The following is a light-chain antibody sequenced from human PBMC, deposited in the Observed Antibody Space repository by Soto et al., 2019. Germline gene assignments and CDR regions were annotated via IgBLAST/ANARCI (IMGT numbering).Light chain of an antibody. V-gene: IGKV3-15*01. J-gene: IGKJ5*01. CDR3: QQYNDWPPIT. CDR2: HAS. CDR1: ESVTRN. Sequence: EIVLTQSPVILSVSPGETATLSCRASESVTRNLAWYQHIPGQAPRLLVFHASVRATGIPARFSGSGSGTEFSLTISNLQSEDFAVYFCQQYNDWPPITCGQGTRLEIK.